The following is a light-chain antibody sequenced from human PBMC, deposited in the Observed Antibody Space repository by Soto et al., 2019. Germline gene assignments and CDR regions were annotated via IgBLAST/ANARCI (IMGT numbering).Light chain of an antibody. Sequence: DIKMTQSSSCLSASVGDRVTITSRASQGISNYLAWYQQKPGQVPKLLIYAASTLQSGVPSRFSGSRSGTDFTLTISSLQPEDVATYYCQKYNSAPYTFGQGTKLEIK. V-gene: IGKV1-27*01. CDR2: AAS. J-gene: IGKJ2*01. CDR1: QGISNY. CDR3: QKYNSAPYT.